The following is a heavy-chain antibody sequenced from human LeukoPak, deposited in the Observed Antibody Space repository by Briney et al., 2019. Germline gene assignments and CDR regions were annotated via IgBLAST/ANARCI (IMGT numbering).Heavy chain of an antibody. CDR1: GGSISSYY. Sequence: PSETLSLTCTVSGGSISSYYWSWIRQPPGKGLEWIGYIYYSGSTNYNPSLKSRVTISVDTSKNQFSLKLSSVTAADTAVYYCARGGVATIFYYYYYMDVWGKGTTVTVSS. CDR2: IYYSGST. J-gene: IGHJ6*03. CDR3: ARGGVATIFYYYYYMDV. D-gene: IGHD5-12*01. V-gene: IGHV4-59*01.